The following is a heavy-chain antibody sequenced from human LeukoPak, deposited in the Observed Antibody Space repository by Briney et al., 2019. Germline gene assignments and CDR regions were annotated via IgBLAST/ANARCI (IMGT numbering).Heavy chain of an antibody. CDR3: ARAPQYYYGSGSYYPTKYYFDY. CDR2: ISSSSSYI. D-gene: IGHD3-10*01. J-gene: IGHJ4*02. Sequence: PGGSLRLSCAASGFTFSTYAVNWVRQAPGKGLEWVSSISSSSSYIYYADSVKGRFTISRDNAKNSLYLQMNSLRAEDTAVYYCARAPQYYYGSGSYYPTKYYFDYWGQGTLVTVSS. V-gene: IGHV3-21*01. CDR1: GFTFSTYA.